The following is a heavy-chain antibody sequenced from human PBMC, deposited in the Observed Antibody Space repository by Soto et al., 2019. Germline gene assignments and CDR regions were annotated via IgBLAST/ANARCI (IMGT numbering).Heavy chain of an antibody. J-gene: IGHJ4*02. CDR2: ISYDGSNQ. Sequence: PGGSLRLSCAASGFTFDTYAMHWVRQAPGKGLEWVAVISYDGSNQFYAGSVKGRFTVSRDNSKNTLYLQMNSLRNDDTAVYYCTRGLLTDYFDYWGQGALVTVSS. V-gene: IGHV3-30-3*01. CDR1: GFTFDTYA. CDR3: TRGLLTDYFDY.